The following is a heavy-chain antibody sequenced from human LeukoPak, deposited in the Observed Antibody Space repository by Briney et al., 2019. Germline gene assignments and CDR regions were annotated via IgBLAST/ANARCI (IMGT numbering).Heavy chain of an antibody. Sequence: YNGNTNYAQNLQGRVTMTTDTSTSTAYMELRSLRSDDTAVFYCARARSGTYYNLRSPLDVWGQGTTVTVSS. V-gene: IGHV1-18*01. CDR2: YNGNT. J-gene: IGHJ6*02. CDR3: ARARSGTYYNLRSPLDV. D-gene: IGHD3-10*01.